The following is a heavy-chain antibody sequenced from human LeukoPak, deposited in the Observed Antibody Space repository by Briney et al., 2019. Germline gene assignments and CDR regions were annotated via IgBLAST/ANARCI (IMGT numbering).Heavy chain of an antibody. J-gene: IGHJ4*02. CDR1: GFTFDDYA. CDR3: AKDIYISSWSNPDY. V-gene: IGHV3-43*02. D-gene: IGHD6-13*01. CDR2: ISGDGGST. Sequence: GGSLRPFCAAAGFTFDDYAMHWARQAPGKGLGCVSLISGDGGSTYYADSVKGRFTISRDNSKNSLYLQMNSLRIEDTALYYCAKDIYISSWSNPDYWGQGTLVTVSS.